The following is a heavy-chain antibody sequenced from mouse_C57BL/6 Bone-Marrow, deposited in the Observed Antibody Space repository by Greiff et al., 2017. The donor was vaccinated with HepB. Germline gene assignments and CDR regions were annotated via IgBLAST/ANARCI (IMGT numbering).Heavy chain of an antibody. D-gene: IGHD2-5*01. J-gene: IGHJ3*01. Sequence: EVQGVESGGGLVQPGGSLKLSCAASGFTFSDYGMAWVRQAPRKGPEWVAFISNLAYSIYYADTVTGRFTISRENAKNTLYLEMSSLRSEDTAMYYCARQDSNYGSWFAYWGQGTLVTVSA. V-gene: IGHV5-15*01. CDR3: ARQDSNYGSWFAY. CDR1: GFTFSDYG. CDR2: ISNLAYSI.